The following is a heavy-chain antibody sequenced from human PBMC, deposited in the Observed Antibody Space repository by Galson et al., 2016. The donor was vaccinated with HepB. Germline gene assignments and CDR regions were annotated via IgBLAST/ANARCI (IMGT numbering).Heavy chain of an antibody. J-gene: IGHJ6*02. D-gene: IGHD1-7*01. V-gene: IGHV3-30*04. CDR3: ARDRYNWNYHNYYYGMDV. CDR2: ISFDGSNK. CDR1: GFTFSSYA. Sequence: SLRLSCAASGFTFSSYAMHWVRQAPGKGLEWVAVISFDGSNKYYADSVKGRFTISRDNSKNTLYLQMNSLRAEDTAVYYCARDRYNWNYHNYYYGMDVWGQGTPVTVSS.